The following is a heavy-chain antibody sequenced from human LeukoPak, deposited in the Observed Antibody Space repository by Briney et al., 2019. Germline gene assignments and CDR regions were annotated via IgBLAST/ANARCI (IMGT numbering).Heavy chain of an antibody. CDR3: ASGGGYCSSTSCYVSDY. CDR1: GFTFSSYA. Sequence: PGGSLRLSCAASGFTFSSYAMHWVRQAPGKGLGWVAVTSYDGINKYYADSVKGRFTISRDNSKNTLYLQMNSLRAEDTAVYYCASGGGYCSSTSCYVSDYWGQGTLVTVSS. D-gene: IGHD2-2*01. CDR2: TSYDGINK. J-gene: IGHJ4*02. V-gene: IGHV3-30-3*01.